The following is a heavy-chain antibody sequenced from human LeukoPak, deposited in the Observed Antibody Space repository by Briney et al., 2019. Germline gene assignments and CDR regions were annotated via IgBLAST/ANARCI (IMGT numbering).Heavy chain of an antibody. V-gene: IGHV3-33*01. CDR3: ASSAGALIDC. Sequence: GRSLILSCAASGFTFSSYGMHWVRQAPGKGLEWVAVIWYDGSNKYYADSVKGRFTISRDNSKNTLYLQMNSLRAEDTAVYYCASSAGALIDCWGQGTLVIVSS. CDR2: IWYDGSNK. J-gene: IGHJ4*02. D-gene: IGHD6-19*01. CDR1: GFTFSSYG.